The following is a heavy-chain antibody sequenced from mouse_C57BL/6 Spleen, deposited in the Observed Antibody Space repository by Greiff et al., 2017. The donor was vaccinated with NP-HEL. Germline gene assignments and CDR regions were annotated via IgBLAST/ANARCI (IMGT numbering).Heavy chain of an antibody. V-gene: IGHV5-9-1*02. CDR2: ISSGGDYI. J-gene: IGHJ1*03. D-gene: IGHD1-1*01. CDR1: GFTFSSYA. CDR3: TRDSPYYYGSSYGYFDV. Sequence: DVQLVESGEGLVKPGGSLKLSCAASGFTFSSYAMSWVRQTPEKRLEWVAYISSGGDYIYYADTVKGRFTISRDNARNTLYLQMSSLKSEDTAMYYCTRDSPYYYGSSYGYFDVWGTGTTVTVSS.